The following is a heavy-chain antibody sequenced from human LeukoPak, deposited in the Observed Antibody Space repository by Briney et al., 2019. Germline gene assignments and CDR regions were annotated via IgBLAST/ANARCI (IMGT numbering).Heavy chain of an antibody. D-gene: IGHD6-19*01. CDR2: LIPLFGSA. V-gene: IGHV1-69*05. Sequence: SVKVSCKASGGTFSTNAISWVRQAPGQGLERMGGLIPLFGSAHYAQKLQGRVTITTDESTSTAYMVLSSLRSDDTAIYYCARGGGPYESTGFFAGPFDYWGQGTLVTVSS. CDR3: ARGGGPYESTGFFAGPFDY. CDR1: GGTFSTNA. J-gene: IGHJ4*02.